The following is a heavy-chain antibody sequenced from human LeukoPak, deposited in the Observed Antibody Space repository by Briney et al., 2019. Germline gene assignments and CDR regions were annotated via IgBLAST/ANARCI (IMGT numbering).Heavy chain of an antibody. CDR2: MWSEENSQ. Sequence: PERSLRLSCAASGFAFNNYGMHWVRQAPGKGLEWVGVMWSEENSQHYADSVKGRFTISKDSSKNTLYLQMNSLRAEDTAVYYCARDLRRTTFDYWGQGTLVTVSS. J-gene: IGHJ4*02. V-gene: IGHV3-33*01. CDR1: GFAFNNYG. D-gene: IGHD4-11*01. CDR3: ARDLRRTTFDY.